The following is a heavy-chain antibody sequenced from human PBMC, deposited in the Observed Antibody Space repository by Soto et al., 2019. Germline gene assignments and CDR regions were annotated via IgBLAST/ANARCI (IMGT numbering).Heavy chain of an antibody. V-gene: IGHV4-31*03. J-gene: IGHJ5*02. D-gene: IGHD3-10*01. CDR3: ARVSAMVRLIRAWFDP. CDR1: GGSISSGGYY. CDR2: IYYSGST. Sequence: SSETLSLTCTVSGGSISSGGYYWSWIRQHPGKGLEWIGYIYYSGSTYYNPSLKSRVTISVDTSKNQFSLKLSSVTAADTAVYYCARVSAMVRLIRAWFDPWGQGTLVTVS.